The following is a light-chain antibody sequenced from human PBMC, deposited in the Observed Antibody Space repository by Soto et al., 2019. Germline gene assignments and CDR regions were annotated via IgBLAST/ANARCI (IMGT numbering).Light chain of an antibody. CDR2: AAS. J-gene: IGKJ4*01. CDR1: QDISNY. CDR3: QQTHTTFT. V-gene: IGKV1-9*01. Sequence: DMQLTQSPSFLSASVGGRVTITCRASQDISNYLVWYQQKPVKVHKLLIYAASSLQSGVPSRFSGSGSGTDFTLTISSLQPEDFATYYCQQTHTTFTFGGGTTVDIK.